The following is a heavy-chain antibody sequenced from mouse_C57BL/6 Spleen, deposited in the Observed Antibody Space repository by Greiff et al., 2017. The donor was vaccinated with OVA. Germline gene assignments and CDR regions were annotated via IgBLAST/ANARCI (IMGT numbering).Heavy chain of an antibody. CDR3: ARSFDV. V-gene: IGHV5-4*01. Sequence: EVQGVESGGGLVKPGGSLKLSCAASGFTFSSYAMSWVRQTPEQRLEWVATISDGGSYTYYPDNVKGRFTISRDNAKNNLYLQMSHLKSEDTAMYYCARSFDVWGTGTTVTVSS. J-gene: IGHJ1*03. CDR1: GFTFSSYA. CDR2: ISDGGSYT.